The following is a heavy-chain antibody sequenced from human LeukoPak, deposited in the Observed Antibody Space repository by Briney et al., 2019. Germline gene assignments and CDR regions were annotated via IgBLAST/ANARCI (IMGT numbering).Heavy chain of an antibody. D-gene: IGHD3-10*01. CDR2: MNPNSGNT. J-gene: IGHJ5*02. CDR3: ARANQSYYGPMRFDP. Sequence: ASVKVSCKASGYTFTSYDINWVRQATGQGLEWMGWMNPNSGNTGYAQKFQGRVTMTRNTSISTAYMELSSLRSEDTAVYYCARANQSYYGPMRFDPWGQGTLVTVSS. V-gene: IGHV1-8*01. CDR1: GYTFTSYD.